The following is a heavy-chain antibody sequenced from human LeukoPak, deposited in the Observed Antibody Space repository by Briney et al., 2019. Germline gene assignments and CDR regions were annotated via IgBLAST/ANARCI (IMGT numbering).Heavy chain of an antibody. CDR1: DTSINTYY. J-gene: IGHJ4*02. V-gene: IGHV4-4*07. D-gene: IGHD3-10*01. CDR2: MYATGTT. CDR3: ARGAVYYYGSGSYWTLFDY. Sequence: PSETLSLTCTVSDTSINTYYWSWIRQPAGKGLEWIGHMYATGTTNYNPSLQSRVSLSIDTSKNQLSLNLRSVTAADTAVYYCARGAVYYYGSGSYWTLFDYWGQGTLVAVSS.